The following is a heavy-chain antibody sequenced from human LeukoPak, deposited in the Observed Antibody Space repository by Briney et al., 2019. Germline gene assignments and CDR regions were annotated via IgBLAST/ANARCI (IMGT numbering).Heavy chain of an antibody. CDR3: ARDFIPDIVVVPAAKGLYYYYGMDV. Sequence: GGSLRLSCAASGFTFSSYAMHWVRQAPGKGLEWVAVISYDGSNKYYADSVKGRFTISRDNSKNTLYLQMNGLRAEDPAVYYCARDFIPDIVVVPAAKGLYYYYGMDVWGQGTTVTVSS. J-gene: IGHJ6*02. V-gene: IGHV3-30-3*01. CDR2: ISYDGSNK. D-gene: IGHD2-2*01. CDR1: GFTFSSYA.